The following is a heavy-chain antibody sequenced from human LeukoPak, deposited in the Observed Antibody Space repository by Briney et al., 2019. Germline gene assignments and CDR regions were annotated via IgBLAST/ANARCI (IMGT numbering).Heavy chain of an antibody. V-gene: IGHV1-24*01. J-gene: IGHJ4*02. CDR1: GYTLTELS. Sequence: ASVKVSCKVSGYTLTELSMHWVRQAPGKGLEGMGGFDPEDGETIYAQKFQGRVTMTEDTSPDTAYMELSSLRSEDTAVYYCATILTGYSYGYYFDYWGQGTLVTVSS. D-gene: IGHD5-18*01. CDR3: ATILTGYSYGYYFDY. CDR2: FDPEDGET.